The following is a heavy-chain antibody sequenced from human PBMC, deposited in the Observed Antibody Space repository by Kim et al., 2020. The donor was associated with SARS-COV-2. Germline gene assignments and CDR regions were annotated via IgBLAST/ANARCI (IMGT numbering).Heavy chain of an antibody. CDR3: AKDLGGYNWNTVVYYYYYAVDV. CDR2: ISYDGSNK. D-gene: IGHD1-20*01. J-gene: IGHJ6*02. V-gene: IGHV3-30*18. Sequence: GGSLRLSCAASGFTFSSYSMYWVRQAPGKGLEWVASISYDGSNKYYADSVKGRFTISRDNSKNTLYLQMNSLRAEDTAVYYCAKDLGGYNWNTVVYYYYYAVDVWGQGTTVTVSS. CDR1: GFTFSSYS.